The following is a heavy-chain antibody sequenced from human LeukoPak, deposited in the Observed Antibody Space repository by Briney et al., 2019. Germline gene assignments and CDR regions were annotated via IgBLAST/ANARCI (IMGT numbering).Heavy chain of an antibody. V-gene: IGHV3-74*01. J-gene: IGHJ4*02. CDR2: IKRDGSST. D-gene: IGHD4-17*01. CDR3: ARASTTVPNLLDH. Sequence: PGGSLRLSCALSGFTFSTYWMHWVRQAPGKGLVWVARIKRDGSSTIYEDSVKGRFTISRDNSKNTLYLQTSSLRAEDTAVYYCARASTTVPNLLDHWGRGTLVTVSS. CDR1: GFTFSTYW.